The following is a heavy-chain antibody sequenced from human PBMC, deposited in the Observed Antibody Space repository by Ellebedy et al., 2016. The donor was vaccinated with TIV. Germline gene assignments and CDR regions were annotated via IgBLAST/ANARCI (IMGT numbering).Heavy chain of an antibody. CDR2: ISAYNGNT. J-gene: IGHJ4*02. V-gene: IGHV1-18*01. CDR3: ARAWYYYDSSGYRTVFDY. Sequence: ASVKVSCXASGYTFTNYGISWVRQAPEQGLEWMGWISAYNGNTDYAQKFQGRIMMTTDTSRKTAYMELASLRSDDTAVYYCARAWYYYDSSGYRTVFDYWGQGTLVTVSS. D-gene: IGHD3-22*01. CDR1: GYTFTNYG.